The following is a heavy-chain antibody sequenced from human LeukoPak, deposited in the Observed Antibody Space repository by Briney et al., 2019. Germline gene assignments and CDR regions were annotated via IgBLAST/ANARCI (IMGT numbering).Heavy chain of an antibody. CDR1: GFTFSSYA. Sequence: GGSLRLSCAASGFTFSSYAMSWVRQAPGEGLQWVSGISGSGSSTYYADSVRGRFTISRDNAKNSLYLQMNSLRAEDTAVYYCASAVTTPPSFDYWGQGTLVTVSS. CDR2: ISGSGSST. CDR3: ASAVTTPPSFDY. D-gene: IGHD4-17*01. J-gene: IGHJ4*02. V-gene: IGHV3-23*01.